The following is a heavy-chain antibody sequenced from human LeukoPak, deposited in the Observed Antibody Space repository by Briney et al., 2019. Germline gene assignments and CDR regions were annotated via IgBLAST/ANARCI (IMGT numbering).Heavy chain of an antibody. CDR1: GFTFSSYS. J-gene: IGHJ4*02. CDR3: ARGFAVAGIGY. V-gene: IGHV3-21*01. D-gene: IGHD6-19*01. Sequence: GGSLRLSCAASGFTFSSYSMNWVRQAPGKGLEWVSSISSSSSYIYYADSVKGRFTISRDNPKNSLYLQMNSLRAEDTAVYYCARGFAVAGIGYWGQGTLVTVSS. CDR2: ISSSSSYI.